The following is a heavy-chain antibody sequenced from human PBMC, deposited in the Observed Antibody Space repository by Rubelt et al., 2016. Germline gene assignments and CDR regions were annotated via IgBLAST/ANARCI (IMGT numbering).Heavy chain of an antibody. CDR2: ISTDIGNP. J-gene: IGHJ3*02. Sequence: EVRKPGASVKISCKASGYIFSDYTLAWVRQAPGQGLEWMGWISTDIGNPTYAQGFTGRFVFSLDTSVSTAYLQISSPKAEDTAVYYCARVRRYYDDAFDIWGQGTMVTVSS. V-gene: IGHV7-4-1*02. CDR3: ARVRRYYDDAFDI. D-gene: IGHD3-22*01. CDR1: GYIFSDYT.